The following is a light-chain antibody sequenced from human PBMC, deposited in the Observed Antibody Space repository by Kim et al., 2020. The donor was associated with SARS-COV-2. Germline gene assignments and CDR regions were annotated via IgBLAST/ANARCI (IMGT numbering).Light chain of an antibody. CDR2: DVS. Sequence: GQSITISCTGTSSDVGGYNYVSWYQQYPGKAPKLMIYDVSKRPSGVSNRFSGSKSGNTASLTISGLQAEDEADYYCSSYTSSTTLVFGTGTKVTVL. J-gene: IGLJ1*01. CDR3: SSYTSSTTLV. CDR1: SSDVGGYNY. V-gene: IGLV2-14*04.